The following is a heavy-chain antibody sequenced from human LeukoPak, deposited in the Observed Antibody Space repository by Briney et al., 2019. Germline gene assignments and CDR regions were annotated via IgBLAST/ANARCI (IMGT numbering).Heavy chain of an antibody. D-gene: IGHD6-19*01. CDR1: GFTFSNSA. J-gene: IGHJ4*01. CDR3: AKGIYSSGWSYFDH. V-gene: IGHV3-23*01. CDR2: LSGSGITT. Sequence: GGSLRLSCAASGFTFSNSAMSWVRQAPGKGLEWVSTLSGSGITTYYADSLTGRFTISRDNSKNTLYLQMNSLRAEDTAVYYCAKGIYSSGWSYFDHWGHGTLVTVSS.